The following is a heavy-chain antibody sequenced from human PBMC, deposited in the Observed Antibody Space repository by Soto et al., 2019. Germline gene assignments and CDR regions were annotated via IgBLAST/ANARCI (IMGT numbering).Heavy chain of an antibody. Sequence: TGASLMISYKCSGYSFASHWVAWVRQMPAKGLEWIGTIYPGDSDTKYSSAFRGHVTISADTSVSTAYLQWRSLEATDSAIYYWARDSGSYWHYLDVWGQGNLVTVSS. CDR1: GYSFASHW. D-gene: IGHD1-26*01. J-gene: IGHJ4*02. V-gene: IGHV5-51*01. CDR3: ARDSGSYWHYLDV. CDR2: IYPGDSDT.